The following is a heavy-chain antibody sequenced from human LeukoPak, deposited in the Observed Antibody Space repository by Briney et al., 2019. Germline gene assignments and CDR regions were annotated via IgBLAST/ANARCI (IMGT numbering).Heavy chain of an antibody. CDR1: GFTFSSYG. CDR2: IGYDGNSK. Sequence: GGSLRLAWEAYGFTFSSYGMHWVRQAPGKVLEGVVAIGYDGNSKYYADSVKGRFAISTDNTKNSLYLQMNSLGAEATAVYYCAKAAVTNPFDCGGQGTLVTVPA. D-gene: IGHD6-19*01. J-gene: IGHJ4*02. V-gene: IGHV3-33*06. CDR3: AKAAVTNPFDC.